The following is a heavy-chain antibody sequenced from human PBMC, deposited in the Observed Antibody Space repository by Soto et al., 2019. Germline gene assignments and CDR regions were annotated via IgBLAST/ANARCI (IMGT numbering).Heavy chain of an antibody. CDR2: IGRDGINT. J-gene: IGHJ4*02. Sequence: EVQLVESGGVVVQPGGSLRLSCDASGCIFDDFSMHWVRQAPGKGLEWVSLIGRDGINTYYADSVKGRFTISRDNSKNSLYLQMNSLTTEDTALYYCAKECGDASWASYDSWGQGTLVTVSS. V-gene: IGHV3-43*01. CDR1: GCIFDDFS. CDR3: AKECGDASWASYDS. D-gene: IGHD2-2*01.